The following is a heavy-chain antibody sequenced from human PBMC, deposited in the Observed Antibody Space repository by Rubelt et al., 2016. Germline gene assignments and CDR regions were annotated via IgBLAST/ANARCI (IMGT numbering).Heavy chain of an antibody. CDR2: IYSSGST. J-gene: IGHJ3*02. CDR3: ARHGGALAFDI. CDR1: GGSISDFY. D-gene: IGHD3-16*01. Sequence: QVQLQESGPGLVKPSETLSLTCAVSGGSISDFYWSWIRQPPGKGLECLGYIYSSGSTNYNPSLKSRVTISVDTSKNQFSLKRGAVTATDTALYYCARHGGALAFDIWGQGTMVTVSS. V-gene: IGHV4-59*08.